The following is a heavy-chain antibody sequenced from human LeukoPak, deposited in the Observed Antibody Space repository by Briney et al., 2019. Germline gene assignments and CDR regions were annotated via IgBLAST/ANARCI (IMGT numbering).Heavy chain of an antibody. CDR2: IYYSGST. Sequence: SETLSLTCAVSGGSITSGSGRISWSWVRQPPGKGLEWIGSIYYSGSTYYNPSLKSRLTISLDTSKNQFSLRLSSVTAADTAFYYCARRYNWNDRWDWGQGTLVTVSP. J-gene: IGHJ4*02. CDR3: ARRYNWNDRWD. D-gene: IGHD1-1*01. V-gene: IGHV4-39*07. CDR1: GGSITSGSGRIS.